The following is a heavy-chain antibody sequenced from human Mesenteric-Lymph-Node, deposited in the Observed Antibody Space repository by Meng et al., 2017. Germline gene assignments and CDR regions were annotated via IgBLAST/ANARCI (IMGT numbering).Heavy chain of an antibody. CDR3: ARGHRDWTVVTDY. D-gene: IGHD4-23*01. CDR2: IYYSGST. J-gene: IGHJ4*02. CDR1: GGSISSGGYY. Sequence: SETLSLTCTVSGGSISSGGYYWSWIRQHPGKGLEWIGYIYYSGSTYYNPSLKSRVTISVDTSKNQFSLKLSSVTAADTAVYYCARGHRDWTVVTDYWGQGTLVTGAS. V-gene: IGHV4-31*03.